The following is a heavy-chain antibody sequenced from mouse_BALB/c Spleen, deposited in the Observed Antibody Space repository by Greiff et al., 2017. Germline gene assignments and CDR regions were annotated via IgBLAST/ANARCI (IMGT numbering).Heavy chain of an antibody. CDR3: ARGSSGYGTGWFAY. CDR2: ISSGGSYT. D-gene: IGHD3-1*01. CDR1: GFPFSSYA. Sequence: DVQLVESGGGLVKPGGSLKLSCAASGFPFSSYAMSWVRQSPEKRLEWVAEISSGGSYTYYPDTVTGRFTISRDNAKNTLYLEMSSLRSEDTAMYYCARGSSGYGTGWFAYWGQGTLVTVSA. J-gene: IGHJ3*01. V-gene: IGHV5-9-4*01.